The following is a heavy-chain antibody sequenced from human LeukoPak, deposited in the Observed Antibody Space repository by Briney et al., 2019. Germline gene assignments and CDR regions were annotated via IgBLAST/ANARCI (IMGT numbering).Heavy chain of an antibody. Sequence: PGGSLRLSCEASGLTLSRFWMSWVRQAPGKGLEWVAVISYDGSNKCYADSVKGRFTISRDNSKNTLYLQMNSLRAEDTAVYYCAKPMYYYDSSGYLLFDYWGQGTLVTVSS. D-gene: IGHD3-22*01. J-gene: IGHJ4*02. CDR1: GLTLSRFW. V-gene: IGHV3-30*18. CDR3: AKPMYYYDSSGYLLFDY. CDR2: ISYDGSNK.